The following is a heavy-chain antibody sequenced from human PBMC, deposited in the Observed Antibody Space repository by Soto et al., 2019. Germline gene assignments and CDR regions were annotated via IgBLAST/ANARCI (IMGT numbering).Heavy chain of an antibody. V-gene: IGHV3-33*01. CDR2: IWNDGTNA. CDR1: GFTFNNYG. Sequence: QVHLVESGGGVVQPGRSLRLSCAASGFTFNNYGMHWVRQAPGKGLEWVALIWNDGTNAYYANSVKGRFTISRDNSRNTVYLQMSSLRAEETAVYYCARRQISPPTRGAATARGGMDVWGQGTTVSVSS. D-gene: IGHD6-13*01. J-gene: IGHJ6*02. CDR3: ARRQISPPTRGAATARGGMDV.